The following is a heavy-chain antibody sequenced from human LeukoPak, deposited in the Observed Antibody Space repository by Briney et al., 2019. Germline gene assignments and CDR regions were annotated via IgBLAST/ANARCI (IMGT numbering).Heavy chain of an antibody. CDR3: ARVHEGSGSYGPYYYYGMDV. CDR1: GGSIKSYY. D-gene: IGHD3-10*01. CDR2: IDYSGST. Sequence: KPSETLSLTCTVSGGSIKSYYWTWIREPPGKRLVWIGYIDYSGSTNYNPSLKSRVTISVDTSKNQFSLNLTSVTAADTAVYYCARVHEGSGSYGPYYYYGMDVWGQGTTVIVSS. J-gene: IGHJ6*02. V-gene: IGHV4-59*01.